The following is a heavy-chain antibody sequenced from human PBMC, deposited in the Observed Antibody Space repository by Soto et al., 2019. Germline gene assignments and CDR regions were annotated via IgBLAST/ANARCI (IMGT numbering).Heavy chain of an antibody. CDR2: IYYSGST. J-gene: IGHJ6*02. D-gene: IGHD4-17*01. CDR3: AGDYGGTTAYYYYGMDV. Sequence: SETLSLTCTVSGGSISSSSYYWGWIRQPPGKGLEWIGSIYYSGSTYYNPSLKSRVTISVDTSKNQFSLKLSSVTAADTAVYYCAGDYGGTTAYYYYGMDVWGQGTTVTVSS. CDR1: GGSISSSSYY. V-gene: IGHV4-39*01.